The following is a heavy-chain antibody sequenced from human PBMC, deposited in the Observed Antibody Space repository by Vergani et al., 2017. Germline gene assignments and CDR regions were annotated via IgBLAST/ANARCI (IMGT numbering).Heavy chain of an antibody. CDR3: ARGPTLVGGSGRPYYYYMDV. CDR1: GFTFSSYA. D-gene: IGHD3-10*01. J-gene: IGHJ6*03. Sequence: QVQLVESGGGVVQPGRSLRLSCAASGFTFSSYAMHWVRQAPGKGLEWVAVISYDGSNKYYADSVKGRFTISRDNSKNTLYLQMNSLRAEDTAVYYCARGPTLVGGSGRPYYYYMDVWGKGP. V-gene: IGHV3-30-3*01. CDR2: ISYDGSNK.